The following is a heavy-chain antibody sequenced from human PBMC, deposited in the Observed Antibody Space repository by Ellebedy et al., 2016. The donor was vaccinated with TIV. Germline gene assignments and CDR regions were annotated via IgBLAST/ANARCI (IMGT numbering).Heavy chain of an antibody. J-gene: IGHJ3*02. Sequence: AASVKVSCKASGYTFTRYYMHWVRQAPGQGLEWMGRIIPILAIADYAQNFQGRVTITADKSTSTADLELSSLRSEDTAVYYCATERHVEMATILTDAFDIWGQGTMVTVSS. V-gene: IGHV1-69*04. CDR3: ATERHVEMATILTDAFDI. CDR2: IIPILAIA. CDR1: GYTFTRYY. D-gene: IGHD5-24*01.